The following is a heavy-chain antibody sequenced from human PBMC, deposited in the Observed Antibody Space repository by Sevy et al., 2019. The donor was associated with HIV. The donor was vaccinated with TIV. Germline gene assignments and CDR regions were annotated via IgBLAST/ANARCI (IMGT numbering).Heavy chain of an antibody. Sequence: GESLKISCAASGFTSSYFYMAWVRQAPGKGLEWVASIKQDGSEKLYVDSVRGRFTISRDNAKNSLYPQMNNLRVEDTAVYYCARVGDGYCGGDCYPKFDYWGQGTLVTVSS. CDR1: GFTSSYFY. CDR3: ARVGDGYCGGDCYPKFDY. V-gene: IGHV3-7*01. D-gene: IGHD2-21*02. J-gene: IGHJ4*02. CDR2: IKQDGSEK.